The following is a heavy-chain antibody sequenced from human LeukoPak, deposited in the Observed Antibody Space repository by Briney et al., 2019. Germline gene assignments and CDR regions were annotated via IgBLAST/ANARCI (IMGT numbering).Heavy chain of an antibody. J-gene: IGHJ4*02. Sequence: ASVKVSCKASGYTFTGYYMHWVRQAPGQGLECMGWINPNSGGTNYAQKFQGRVTMTRDTSINTVDMDLGGLTSDDTAVFYCARGREIHGGSDTKLDDYWGQGTLVTVSS. CDR1: GYTFTGYY. CDR2: INPNSGGT. CDR3: ARGREIHGGSDTKLDDY. D-gene: IGHD3-10*01. V-gene: IGHV1-2*02.